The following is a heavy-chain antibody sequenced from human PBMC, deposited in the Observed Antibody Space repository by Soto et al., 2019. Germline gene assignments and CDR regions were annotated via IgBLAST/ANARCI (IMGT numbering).Heavy chain of an antibody. CDR3: ARGTRYCSTTTCFSGVTWFDL. CDR2: ISSYNGNT. Sequence: ASVKVSCKASGYTFTSYGISWVRQAPGQGLEWRGWISSYNGNTNYAQKVQGRVTLTTDTSTSTTYMELRSLRSDDTAVYYCARGTRYCSTTTCFSGVTWFDLWGQGTPVTVSS. V-gene: IGHV1-18*04. J-gene: IGHJ5*02. D-gene: IGHD2-2*01. CDR1: GYTFTSYG.